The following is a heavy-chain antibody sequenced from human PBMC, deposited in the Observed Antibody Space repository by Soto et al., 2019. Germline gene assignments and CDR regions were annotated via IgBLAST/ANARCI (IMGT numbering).Heavy chain of an antibody. Sequence: WGSLRLSCAASGFTFSSYAMSWVRQAPGKGLEWVSAISGSGGSTYYADSVKGRFTIARDNSKNTLYLQMNRLRAEDTAVYYCAKDGPVFGVVINYYYGMDVWGQGTTVTVSS. CDR2: ISGSGGST. V-gene: IGHV3-23*01. J-gene: IGHJ6*02. CDR3: AKDGPVFGVVINYYYGMDV. D-gene: IGHD3-3*01. CDR1: GFTFSSYA.